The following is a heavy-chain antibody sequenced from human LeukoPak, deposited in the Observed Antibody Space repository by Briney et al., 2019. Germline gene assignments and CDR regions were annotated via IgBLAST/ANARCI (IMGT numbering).Heavy chain of an antibody. Sequence: SEPQTLLCTLSVGSHTIGSYLGRSIWRPPAEVVVWIGYIYYSGSTNYNPSLKSRVTISVDTSKNQFSLKLSSVTAADTAVYYCARGREYSSSWYALGYWGQGTLVTVSS. CDR3: ARGREYSSSWYALGY. V-gene: IGHV4-61*01. CDR1: VGSHTIGSYL. D-gene: IGHD6-13*01. J-gene: IGHJ4*02. CDR2: IYYSGST.